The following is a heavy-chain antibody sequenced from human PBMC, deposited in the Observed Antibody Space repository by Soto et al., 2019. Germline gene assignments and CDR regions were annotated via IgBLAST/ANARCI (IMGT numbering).Heavy chain of an antibody. D-gene: IGHD1-1*01. V-gene: IGHV4-59*01. CDR1: GVSIRSYY. J-gene: IGHJ3*02. CDR2: IYSSGTT. Sequence: AETLSLTCSVSGVSIRSYYWSWIRQPPGKGLEWIGYIYSSGTTNYNPSLQSRDTISGDTSKKQIYLNLRSVNAADTAVYYCARSAAKISGTIIWGEVLDIWGQGTKVTVSS. CDR3: ARSAAKISGTIIWGEVLDI.